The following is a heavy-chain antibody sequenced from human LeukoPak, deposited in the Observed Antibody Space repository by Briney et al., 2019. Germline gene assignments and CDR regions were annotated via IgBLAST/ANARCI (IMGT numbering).Heavy chain of an antibody. CDR2: IYWDDDK. J-gene: IGHJ2*01. V-gene: IGHV2-5*02. CDR3: AHTGHYYDRNNANWYCDL. D-gene: IGHD3-22*01. CDR1: GFSLSTSGVG. Sequence: SGPTLVNPTQTLTLTCTFSGFSLSTSGVGVGWIRQPPGKALDWLAIIYWDDDKRHNPSLSGRLTITKDTSKNQVVLSLTNMDPVDTATYYCAHTGHYYDRNNANWYCDLWGRGTLVTVSS.